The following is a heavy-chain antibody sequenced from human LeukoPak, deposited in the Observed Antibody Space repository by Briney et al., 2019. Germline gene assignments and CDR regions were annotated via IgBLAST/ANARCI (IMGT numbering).Heavy chain of an antibody. V-gene: IGHV3-23*01. CDR2: ISTGGGDT. Sequence: GGSLRLSCAASGSTFSSSPLTWVRQAPGKGLEWVSAISTGGGDTIYTDSVKDRFTISRDNSKNTLYLQMNSLRAEDTAVYYCAKGGNYAPLDYWGQGTLVTVSS. CDR3: AKGGNYAPLDY. D-gene: IGHD1-7*01. J-gene: IGHJ4*02. CDR1: GSTFSSSP.